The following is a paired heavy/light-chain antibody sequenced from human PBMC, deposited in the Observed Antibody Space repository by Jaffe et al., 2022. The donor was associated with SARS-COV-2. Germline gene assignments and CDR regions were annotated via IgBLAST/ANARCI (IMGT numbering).Heavy chain of an antibody. J-gene: IGHJ3*02. CDR3: AKDIRDYYDSSGYQGGGDAFDI. CDR2: ISGDGGST. CDR1: GFTFDDYA. D-gene: IGHD3-22*01. Sequence: EVQLVESGGGVVQPGGSLRLSCAASGFTFDDYAMHWVRQAPGKGLEWVSLISGDGGSTYYADSVKGRFTISRDNSKNSLYLQMNSLRTEDTALYYCAKDIRDYYDSSGYQGGGDAFDIWGQGTMVTVSS. V-gene: IGHV3-43*02.
Light chain of an antibody. CDR2: DAS. Sequence: DIQMTQSPSSLSASVGDRVTITCQASQDISNYLNWYQQKPGKAPKLLIYDASNLETGVPSRFSGSGSGTDFTFTISSLQPEDIATYYCQHLFTFGPGTKVDIK. J-gene: IGKJ3*01. V-gene: IGKV1-33*01. CDR1: QDISNY. CDR3: QHLFT.